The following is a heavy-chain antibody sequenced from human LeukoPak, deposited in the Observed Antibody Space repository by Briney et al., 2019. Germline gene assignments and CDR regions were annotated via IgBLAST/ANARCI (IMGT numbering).Heavy chain of an antibody. CDR3: ARVYSYGITWGENFDY. J-gene: IGHJ4*02. D-gene: IGHD5-18*01. Sequence: SETLSLTCTVSGGSISSGGYYWSWIRQHPGKGLEWIGYIYYSGSTYYNPSLKSRVTISVDTSKNQFSLKLSSVTAADTAVYYCARVYSYGITWGENFDYWGQGILVTVSS. CDR2: IYYSGST. V-gene: IGHV4-31*03. CDR1: GGSISSGGYY.